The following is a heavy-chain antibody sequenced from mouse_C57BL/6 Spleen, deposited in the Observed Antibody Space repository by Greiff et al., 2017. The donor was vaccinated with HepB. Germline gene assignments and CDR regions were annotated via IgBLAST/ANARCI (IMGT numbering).Heavy chain of an antibody. V-gene: IGHV5-17*01. D-gene: IGHD1-1*01. J-gene: IGHJ1*03. CDR1: GFTFSDYG. CDR3: ARDGSRYWYFDV. CDR2: ISSGSSTI. Sequence: EVKVVESGGGLVKPGGSLKLSCAASGFTFSDYGMHWVRQAPEKGLEWVAYISSGSSTIYYADTVKGRFTISRDNAKNTLFLQMTSLRSEDTAMYYCARDGSRYWYFDVWGTGTTVTVSS.